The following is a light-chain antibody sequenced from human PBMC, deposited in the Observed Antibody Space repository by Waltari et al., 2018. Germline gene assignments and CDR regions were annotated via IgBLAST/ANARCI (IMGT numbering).Light chain of an antibody. CDR2: YAT. CDR1: SSDLGPHNL. Sequence: QCALTQPASVSGSPGQSITISCTGTSSDLGPHNLVPWYPQHPGKAPKLMIYYATKRPSGVSNRFSGSKSGNTASLTISGLQAEDEADYYCSSYAGNCNLVVFGGGTKLTVL. J-gene: IGLJ2*01. V-gene: IGLV2-23*01. CDR3: SSYAGNCNLVV.